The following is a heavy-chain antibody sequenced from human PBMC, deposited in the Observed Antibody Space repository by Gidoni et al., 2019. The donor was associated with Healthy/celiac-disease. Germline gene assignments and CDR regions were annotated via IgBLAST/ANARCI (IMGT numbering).Heavy chain of an antibody. J-gene: IGHJ4*02. CDR2: ISAYNGNS. V-gene: IGHV1-18*01. CDR3: ARVEISGWYYYFDY. Sequence: QVQLVQSGAEVKKPGASVKVSCKASGSPFTSYGISWVRQAPGQGLEWMGWISAYNGNSNSAQKLQGRVTMTTDTSTSTASMELRSLRSDDTAMYYCARVEISGWYYYFDYWGQGTLVTVSS. D-gene: IGHD6-19*01. CDR1: GSPFTSYG.